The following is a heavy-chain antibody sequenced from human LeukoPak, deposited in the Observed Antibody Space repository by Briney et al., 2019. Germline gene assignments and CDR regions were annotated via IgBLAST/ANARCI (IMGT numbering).Heavy chain of an antibody. Sequence: PSETLSLTCTVSGGSISSYYWSWIRQPPGKGLEWIGYIYYSGSTNYNPSLKSRVTISVDTSKNQFSLKLSSVTAADTAVYYCARQYSDILTGYHRGELYWYFDLWGRGTLVTVSS. V-gene: IGHV4-59*08. CDR1: GGSISSYY. J-gene: IGHJ2*01. CDR2: IYYSGST. CDR3: ARQYSDILTGYHRGELYWYFDL. D-gene: IGHD3-9*01.